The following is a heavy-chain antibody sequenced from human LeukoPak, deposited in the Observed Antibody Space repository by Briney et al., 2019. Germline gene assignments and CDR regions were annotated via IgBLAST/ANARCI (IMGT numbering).Heavy chain of an antibody. D-gene: IGHD6-19*01. V-gene: IGHV3-48*03. CDR2: ISSSGATK. CDR3: AREDSGWYVSDY. CDR1: GFTFSSYE. Sequence: GGSLRLSCAASGFTFSSYEMNWDRQAPGKGLEWVSYISSSGATKYYADSVKGRFTISRDNAKNSLYLQMNSLRAEDTAVYYCAREDSGWYVSDYWGQGTLVTVSS. J-gene: IGHJ4*02.